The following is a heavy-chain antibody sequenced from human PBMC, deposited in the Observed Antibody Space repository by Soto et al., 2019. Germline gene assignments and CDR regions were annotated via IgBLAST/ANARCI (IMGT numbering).Heavy chain of an antibody. D-gene: IGHD5-18*01. CDR1: GFTFSSYA. Sequence: EVQLVESGGGLVQPGGSLRLSCAASGFTFSSYAMSWVRQAPGKGLELVSAISGSGGSTYYADSVKGRFTISRDNSKNTLYLQMNSLRAEDTAVYYCAKDREILLWILRGDFDYWGQGTLVTVSS. J-gene: IGHJ4*02. CDR2: ISGSGGST. V-gene: IGHV3-23*04. CDR3: AKDREILLWILRGDFDY.